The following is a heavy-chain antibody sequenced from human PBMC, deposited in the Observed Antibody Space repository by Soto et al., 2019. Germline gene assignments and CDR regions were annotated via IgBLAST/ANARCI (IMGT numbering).Heavy chain of an antibody. J-gene: IGHJ6*02. CDR1: GFTFSSYA. Sequence: GGSLRLSCAASGFTFSSYAMSWVLQAPWKGLEWVSAISGSGGSTYYADSVKGRFTISRDNSKNTLYLQMNSLRAEDTAVYYCAKARAAPDDYYYYYGMDVWGQGTTVTVSS. CDR3: AKARAAPDDYYYYYGMDV. CDR2: ISGSGGST. V-gene: IGHV3-23*01. D-gene: IGHD6-13*01.